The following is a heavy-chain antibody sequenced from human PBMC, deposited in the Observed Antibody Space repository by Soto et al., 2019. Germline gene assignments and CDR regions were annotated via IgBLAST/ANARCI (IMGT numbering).Heavy chain of an antibody. V-gene: IGHV1-69*13. CDR2: IIPIFGTA. CDR1: GGTFSSYA. J-gene: IGHJ6*02. CDR3: AMYYYDSSGYPNPSFYYGMVV. D-gene: IGHD3-22*01. Sequence: ASVKVSCKASGGTFSSYAISWVRQAPGQGLEWMGGIIPIFGTANYAQKFQGRVTITADESTSTAYMELSSLRSEDTAVYYCAMYYYDSSGYPNPSFYYGMVVWGQGTTVTVSS.